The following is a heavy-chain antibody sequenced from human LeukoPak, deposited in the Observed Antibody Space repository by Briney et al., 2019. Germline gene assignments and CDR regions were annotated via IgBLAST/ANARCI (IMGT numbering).Heavy chain of an antibody. CDR1: GYTFTSYG. J-gene: IGHJ1*01. CDR2: ISAYNGNT. D-gene: IGHD4-17*01. V-gene: IGHV1-18*01. Sequence: ASVKVSCKASGYTFTSYGISWVRQAPGLGLEWMGWISAYNGNTNYAQKLQGRVTMTTDTSTSTAYMELRSLRSDDTAVYYCARDDYGDESAEYFQHWGQGTLVTVSS. CDR3: ARDDYGDESAEYFQH.